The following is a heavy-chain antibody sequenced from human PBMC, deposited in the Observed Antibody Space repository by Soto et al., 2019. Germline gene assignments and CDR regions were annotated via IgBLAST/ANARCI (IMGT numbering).Heavy chain of an antibody. CDR1: GGSISSGGYY. V-gene: IGHV4-31*03. Sequence: PSETLSLTCTVSGGSISSGGYYWSWIRQHPGKGLEWIGYIYYSGSTYYNPSLKSRVTISVDTSKNQFSLKLSSVTAADTAVYYCASYICSGGSCYSLDYWGQGTLVTVSS. J-gene: IGHJ4*02. CDR2: IYYSGST. D-gene: IGHD2-15*01. CDR3: ASYICSGGSCYSLDY.